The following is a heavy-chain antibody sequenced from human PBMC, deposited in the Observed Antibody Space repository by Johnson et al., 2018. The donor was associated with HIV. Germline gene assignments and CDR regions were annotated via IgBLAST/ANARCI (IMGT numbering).Heavy chain of an antibody. CDR3: ARVGDWGSGYDGFDI. J-gene: IGHJ3*02. Sequence: QVQLVESGGGVVQPGRSLRLSCAASGFTFSSYPMHWVRQAPGKGLEWVAIISYDGTNKYYADSVKGRFTISRDNSKKTLYLQMSSLRIEDTAVYYCARVGDWGSGYDGFDIGGQGTMVTVSS. CDR2: ISYDGTNK. D-gene: IGHD7-27*01. V-gene: IGHV3-30-3*01. CDR1: GFTFSSYP.